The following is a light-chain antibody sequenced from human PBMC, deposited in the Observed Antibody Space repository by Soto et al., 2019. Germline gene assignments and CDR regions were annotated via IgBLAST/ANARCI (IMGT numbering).Light chain of an antibody. V-gene: IGKV3-15*01. J-gene: IGKJ5*01. CDR3: KQYNNWPFS. Sequence: EILMTQYPATLSVSPLEIANISRRAGQGVTTNFAWYQQKSGQYTRILIYDVSSRATGVKSRFSGTGSETDFTLTISGMQSEDPAIYFCKQYNNWPFSFGHGTRVEIK. CDR1: QGVTTN. CDR2: DVS.